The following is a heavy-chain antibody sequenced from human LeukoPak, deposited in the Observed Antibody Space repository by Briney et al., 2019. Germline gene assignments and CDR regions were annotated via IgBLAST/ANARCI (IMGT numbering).Heavy chain of an antibody. Sequence: SETLSLTCTVSGGSISSYYWSWIRQPPGKGLEWIGYIYYSGSTNYNPSLKSRVTMSVDTSKNQFSLKLSSVTAADTAVYYCARGDTAMVRMVDYWGQGTLVTVSS. CDR1: GGSISSYY. CDR3: ARGDTAMVRMVDY. D-gene: IGHD5-18*01. CDR2: IYYSGST. J-gene: IGHJ4*02. V-gene: IGHV4-59*12.